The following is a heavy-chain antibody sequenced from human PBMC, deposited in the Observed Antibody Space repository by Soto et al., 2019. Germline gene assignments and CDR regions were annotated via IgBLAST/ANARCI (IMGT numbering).Heavy chain of an antibody. V-gene: IGHV1-2*02. Sequence: QAHLVQSGAEVRKPGASVKLSCQALEHTSTIYYIHWVRQARGQGLEWMGWINADSGDTTYAEDFRGRVTFTRDTSTSTFHMELSRLRLDDTAMYFCATRDYDILTGYLHIWGQGTLITVSS. CDR3: ATRDYDILTGYLHI. CDR2: INADSGDT. J-gene: IGHJ1*01. D-gene: IGHD3-9*01. CDR1: EHTSTIYY.